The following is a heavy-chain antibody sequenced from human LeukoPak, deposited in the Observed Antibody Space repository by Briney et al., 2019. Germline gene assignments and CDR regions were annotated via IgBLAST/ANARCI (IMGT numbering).Heavy chain of an antibody. Sequence: SETLSLTCTVSGASISITSYYWVWIRQPPGKGLEWIGEMNHSGSTNYNPSLKSRVTISVDTSKNQFSLKLSSVTAADTAVYYCARRLGRKFGERFYYYHYMDVWGKGTTVTISS. CDR3: ARRLGRKFGERFYYYHYMDV. J-gene: IGHJ6*03. CDR2: MNHSGST. D-gene: IGHD3-10*01. V-gene: IGHV4-39*07. CDR1: GASISITSYY.